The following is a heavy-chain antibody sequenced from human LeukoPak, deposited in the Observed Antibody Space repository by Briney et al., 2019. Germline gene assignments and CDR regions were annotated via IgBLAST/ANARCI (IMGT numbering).Heavy chain of an antibody. Sequence: PSETLSLTCAVYGGSFSGYYWSWIRQPPGKGLEWIGEINHSGSTNYNPSLKSRVTTSVDTSKNQFSLKLSSVTAADTAVYYCARGPGIAAAGTWGQGTLVTVSS. CDR3: ARGPGIAAAGT. D-gene: IGHD6-13*01. V-gene: IGHV4-34*01. J-gene: IGHJ4*02. CDR2: INHSGST. CDR1: GGSFSGYY.